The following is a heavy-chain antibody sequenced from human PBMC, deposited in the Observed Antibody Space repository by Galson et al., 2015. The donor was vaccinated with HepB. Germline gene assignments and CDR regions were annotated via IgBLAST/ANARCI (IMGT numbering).Heavy chain of an antibody. CDR1: GGTFSSYA. CDR3: ARDTYIVATSTPILDY. J-gene: IGHJ4*02. V-gene: IGHV1-69*04. CDR2: IIPILGIA. D-gene: IGHD5-12*01. Sequence: SVKVSCKASGGTFSSYAISWVRQAPGQGLEWMGRIIPILGIANYAQKFQGRVTITADKSTSTAYMELSSLRSEDTAVYYCARDTYIVATSTPILDYWGQGTLVTVSS.